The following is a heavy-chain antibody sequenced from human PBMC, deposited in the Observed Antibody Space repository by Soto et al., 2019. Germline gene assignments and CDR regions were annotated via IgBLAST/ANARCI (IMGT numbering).Heavy chain of an antibody. CDR2: ISYHGSDK. J-gene: IGHJ4*02. V-gene: IGHV3-30*18. CDR1: GFTFSNYG. D-gene: IGHD4-17*01. Sequence: QVQLVESGGGVVQPGRSLRLSCAATGFTFSNYGMHWVRQAPGKGLEWVAVISYHGSDKYYADSVKSRFTISRDHPKNTLYLQMDSLTAEDTAVYYCAKDHLTTTVTTVGYWGQGTLVTVSS. CDR3: AKDHLTTTVTTVGY.